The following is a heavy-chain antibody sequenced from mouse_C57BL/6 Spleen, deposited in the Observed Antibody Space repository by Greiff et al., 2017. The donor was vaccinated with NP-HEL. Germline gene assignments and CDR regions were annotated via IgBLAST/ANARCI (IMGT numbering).Heavy chain of an antibody. Sequence: QVQLQQPGAELVRPGSSVKLSCKASGYTFTSYWMHWVKQRPIQGLEWIGNIDPSDSETHYNQKFKDKATLTVDKSSSTAYLQLSSLTSEDSAVYYWARPDSSGHDYYTVDYWGQGTTLTVSS. CDR1: GYTFTSYW. CDR3: ARPDSSGHDYYTVDY. D-gene: IGHD3-2*02. V-gene: IGHV1-52*01. J-gene: IGHJ4*01. CDR2: IDPSDSET.